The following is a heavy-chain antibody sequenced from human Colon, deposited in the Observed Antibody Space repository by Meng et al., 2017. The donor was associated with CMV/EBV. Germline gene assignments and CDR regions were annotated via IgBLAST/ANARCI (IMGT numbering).Heavy chain of an antibody. V-gene: IGHV3-15*01. CDR1: GFPFSYAW. CDR2: VKSKIDGGTSGTA. J-gene: IGHJ5*02. D-gene: IGHD3-3*01. Sequence: GESLKISCAASGFPFSYAWMSWVRQAPGKGLEWVGRVKSKIDGGTSGTADYAAPVKGRFTISRDDSKNILYLQMNSLKTEDTAVYYCTTGYFWSGYRNWFDPWGQGTLVTVSS. CDR3: TTGYFWSGYRNWFDP.